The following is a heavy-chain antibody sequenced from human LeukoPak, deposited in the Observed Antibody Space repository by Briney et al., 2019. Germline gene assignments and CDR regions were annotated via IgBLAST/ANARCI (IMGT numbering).Heavy chain of an antibody. CDR1: GGSISSYY. J-gene: IGHJ4*02. V-gene: IGHV4-4*07. Sequence: SETLSLTCTVSGGSISSYYWSWIRQPAGKGLEWIGRIYTSGSTNYNPSLKSRVTMSVDTSKNQFSLKLCSVTAADTAVYYCARDSGMSGYDLSFDYWGQGTPVTVSS. CDR3: ARDSGMSGYDLSFDY. D-gene: IGHD5-12*01. CDR2: IYTSGST.